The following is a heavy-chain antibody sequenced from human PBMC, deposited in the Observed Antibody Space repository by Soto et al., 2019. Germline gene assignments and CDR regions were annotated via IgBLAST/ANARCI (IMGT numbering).Heavy chain of an antibody. CDR1: GFTFSNAW. Sequence: EVQLVESGGGLVKPGGSLRLSCAASGFTFSNAWMSWVRQAPGKGLEWVGRIKSKTDGGTTDYAAPVKGRFTISRDDSKNTLYLQMNSLKTEDTAVYYCTTTLGYCSGGSCPVIARGKNWFDPWGQGTLVTVSS. J-gene: IGHJ5*02. D-gene: IGHD2-15*01. CDR2: IKSKTDGGTT. CDR3: TTTLGYCSGGSCPVIARGKNWFDP. V-gene: IGHV3-15*01.